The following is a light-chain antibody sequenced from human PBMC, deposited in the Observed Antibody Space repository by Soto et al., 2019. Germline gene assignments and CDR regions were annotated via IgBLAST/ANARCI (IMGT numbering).Light chain of an antibody. CDR3: QQSYRTPLT. Sequence: DLQMTQSPSSLSASVGDRVTITCRASQSISSYLNWYQQKPGKAPNLLIYAASSLQSGVPSRFSGSGSGTDFTLTISSLQPEDFATYYCQQSYRTPLTFGGGTKVEIK. J-gene: IGKJ4*01. V-gene: IGKV1-39*01. CDR2: AAS. CDR1: QSISSY.